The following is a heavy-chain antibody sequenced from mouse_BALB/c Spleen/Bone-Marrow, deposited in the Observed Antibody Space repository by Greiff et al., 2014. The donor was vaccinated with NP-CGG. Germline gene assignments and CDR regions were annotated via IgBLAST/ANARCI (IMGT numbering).Heavy chain of an antibody. CDR2: IDPANGNT. J-gene: IGHJ3*01. CDR1: GFNIKDTH. V-gene: IGHV14-3*02. D-gene: IGHD1-1*01. CDR3: APYYYGSSQFAY. Sequence: EVQLQESGAELVKPGASVKLSCTASGFNIKDTHMHWVKQRPEQGLEWIGRIDPANGNTKYDPKFQGKATITADTSSNTAYLQLSSLTSEDTAVYYCAPYYYGSSQFAYWGQGTLVTVSA.